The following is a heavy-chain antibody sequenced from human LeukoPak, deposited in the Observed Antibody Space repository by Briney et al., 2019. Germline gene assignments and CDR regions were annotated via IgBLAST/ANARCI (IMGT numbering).Heavy chain of an antibody. CDR1: GYTFTSYD. CDR2: MNPNSGNT. Sequence: GASVKVSCKASGYTFTSYDINWVRQATGQGLEWMGWMNPNSGNTGYAQKFQGRVTMTRNTSISTAYMGLSSLRSEDTAVYYCATVRDTAMARRAFDYWGQGTLVTVSS. D-gene: IGHD5-18*01. J-gene: IGHJ4*02. V-gene: IGHV1-8*01. CDR3: ATVRDTAMARRAFDY.